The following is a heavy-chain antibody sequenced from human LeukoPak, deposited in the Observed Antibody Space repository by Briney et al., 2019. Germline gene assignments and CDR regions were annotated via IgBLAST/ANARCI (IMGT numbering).Heavy chain of an antibody. D-gene: IGHD1-1*01. J-gene: IGHJ3*02. CDR2: IYYSGST. V-gene: IGHV4-39*01. CDR1: GFTFSSYA. CDR3: ARRTTGTHADAFDI. Sequence: GSLRLSCAASGFTFSSYAMSWVRQAPGKGLEWIGSIYYSGSTYYNPSLKSRVTMSVDTSKNQFSLKLSSVTAADTAVYYCARRTTGTHADAFDIWGQGTMVTVSS.